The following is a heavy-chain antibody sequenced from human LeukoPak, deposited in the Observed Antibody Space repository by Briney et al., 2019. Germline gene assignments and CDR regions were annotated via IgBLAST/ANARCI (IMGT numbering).Heavy chain of an antibody. D-gene: IGHD3-10*01. CDR3: ARGQVLLWFGESPGLTYGMDV. CDR2: SGTGSRI. V-gene: IGHV3-21*01. CDR1: GFTFSSYS. Sequence: PGGSLRLSCAASGFTFSSYSMNWVRQAPGKGLEWVSTSGTGSRIYYADSVKGRFIISRDNAKNSLYLQMNSLRAEDTAVYYCARGQVLLWFGESPGLTYGMDVWGQGTTVTVSS. J-gene: IGHJ6*02.